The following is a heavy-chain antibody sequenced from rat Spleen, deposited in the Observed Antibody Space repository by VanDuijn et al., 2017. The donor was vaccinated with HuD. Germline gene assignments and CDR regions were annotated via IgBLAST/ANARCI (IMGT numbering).Heavy chain of an antibody. J-gene: IGHJ3*01. CDR2: ISPSGGST. CDR3: ARPTEGIAWFAY. V-gene: IGHV5-25*01. CDR1: GITLSNYY. D-gene: IGHD1-11*01. Sequence: EVQLVESGGGLVQPGRSLKLSCAASGITLSNYYMAWVRQAPTKGLEWVASISPSGGSTYYRDSVKGRFTISRDNAKSTLYLQMDSLRSEDTATYYCARPTEGIAWFAYWGQGTLVTVSS.